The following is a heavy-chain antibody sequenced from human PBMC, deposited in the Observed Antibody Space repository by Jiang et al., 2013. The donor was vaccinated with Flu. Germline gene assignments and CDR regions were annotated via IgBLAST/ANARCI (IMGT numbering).Heavy chain of an antibody. CDR2: TYYRSKWCN. CDR3: ARNTITMVRGVTDWYFDL. Sequence: ISGDSVSSNSAAWNWIRQSPSRGLEWLGRTYYRSKWCNDYAVSVKSRITINPDTSKNQFSLQLNSVTPEDTAVYYCARNTITMVRGVTDWYFDLWGRGTLVTVSS. CDR1: GDSVSSNSAA. D-gene: IGHD3-10*01. J-gene: IGHJ2*01. V-gene: IGHV6-1*01.